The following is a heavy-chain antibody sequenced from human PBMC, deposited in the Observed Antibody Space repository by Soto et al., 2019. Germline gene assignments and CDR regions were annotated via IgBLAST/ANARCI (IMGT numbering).Heavy chain of an antibody. CDR3: ATWQGSLNFHY. CDR2: IWDDGRRK. Sequence: GGSLRLSCAASGFTFSLYGMHWVRQAPGKGLEWVAAIWDDGRRKDYADSVKDRLFISRDNSKNTLYLQLDSLRPEDTAVYYCATWQGSLNFHYLGQGTLVTVSS. CDR1: GFTFSLYG. J-gene: IGHJ4*02. V-gene: IGHV3-33*01.